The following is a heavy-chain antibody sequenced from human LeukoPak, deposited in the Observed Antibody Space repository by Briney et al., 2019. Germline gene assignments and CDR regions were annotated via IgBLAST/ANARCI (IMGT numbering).Heavy chain of an antibody. CDR2: IYYGGST. D-gene: IGHD3-3*01. CDR3: AKDGGIYDFPFDS. J-gene: IGHJ5*01. CDR1: GGSISSYY. V-gene: IGHV4-59*12. Sequence: PSETLSLTCTVSGGSISSYYWSWIRQPPGKGLEWIGYIYYGGSTNYNPSLKSRVTISVDTSKNQFSLKLSSVTAADTAVYYCAKDGGIYDFPFDSWGQGTLVTVSS.